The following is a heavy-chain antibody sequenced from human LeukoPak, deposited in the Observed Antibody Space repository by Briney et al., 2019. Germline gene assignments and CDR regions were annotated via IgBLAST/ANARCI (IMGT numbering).Heavy chain of an antibody. Sequence: GASVKVSCKASGYTFTSYDINWVRQAAGQGLEWMGWMNPNSGNTGYAQKFQGRVTMTRGSSITTAYMELSSLRSEDTAVYYCARVLRSSGWYYWGQGTLVTVSS. CDR1: GYTFTSYD. V-gene: IGHV1-8*01. D-gene: IGHD6-19*01. CDR2: MNPNSGNT. CDR3: ARVLRSSGWYY. J-gene: IGHJ4*02.